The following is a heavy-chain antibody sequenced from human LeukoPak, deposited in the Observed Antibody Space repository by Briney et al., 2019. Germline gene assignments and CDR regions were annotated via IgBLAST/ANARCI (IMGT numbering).Heavy chain of an antibody. Sequence: PGGSLRLSCAASGFTFSDYYMSWIRQAPGKGLEWVSYISSSGSTIYYADSVKGRFTISRDNSKNTLYLQMNSLRAEDTAVYYCARFNCSGGSCYFDYWGQGTLVTVSS. V-gene: IGHV3-11*04. J-gene: IGHJ4*02. D-gene: IGHD2-15*01. CDR2: ISSSGSTI. CDR3: ARFNCSGGSCYFDY. CDR1: GFTFSDYY.